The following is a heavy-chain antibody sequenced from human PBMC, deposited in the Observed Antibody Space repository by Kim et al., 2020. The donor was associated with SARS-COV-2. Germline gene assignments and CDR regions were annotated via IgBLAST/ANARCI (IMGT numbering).Heavy chain of an antibody. V-gene: IGHV4-34*01. CDR2: INHSGST. J-gene: IGHJ5*02. CDR1: GGSFSGYY. Sequence: SETLSLTCAVYGGSFSGYYWSWIRQPPGKGLEWIGEINHSGSTNYNPSLKSRVTISVDTSKNQFSLKLSSVTAADTAVYYCARGWLAGYPTPQRYCSGGSCPRKGNWFDPWGQGTLVTVSS. CDR3: ARGWLAGYPTPQRYCSGGSCPRKGNWFDP. D-gene: IGHD2-15*01.